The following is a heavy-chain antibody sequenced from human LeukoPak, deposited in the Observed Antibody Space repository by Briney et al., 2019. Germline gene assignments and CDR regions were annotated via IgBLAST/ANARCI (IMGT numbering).Heavy chain of an antibody. CDR3: ARDNVISDAFDI. CDR1: GGSISSSSYY. D-gene: IGHD3-10*01. J-gene: IGHJ3*02. Sequence: KPSETLSLTCTVSGGSISSSSYYWGWIRQPPGKGLEWIGYIYYSGSTNYNPSLKSRVTISVDTSKNQFSLKLSSVTAADTAVYYCARDNVISDAFDIWGQGTMVTVSS. V-gene: IGHV4-61*01. CDR2: IYYSGST.